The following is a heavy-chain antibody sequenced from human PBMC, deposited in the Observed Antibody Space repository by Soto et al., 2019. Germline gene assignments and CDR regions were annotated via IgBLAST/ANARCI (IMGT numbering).Heavy chain of an antibody. J-gene: IGHJ4*02. CDR1: GGTFSSYT. Sequence: QVQLVQSGAEVKKPGSSVKVSCKASGGTFSSYTISWVRQAPGQGLEWMGRIIPILGIANYAQKFQGRVTITADKSTSTAYMELSSLRSDDTAVYYCVIVVVVAATPYYFDYWGQGTLVTVSS. CDR3: VIVVVVAATPYYFDY. V-gene: IGHV1-69*02. D-gene: IGHD2-15*01. CDR2: IIPILGIA.